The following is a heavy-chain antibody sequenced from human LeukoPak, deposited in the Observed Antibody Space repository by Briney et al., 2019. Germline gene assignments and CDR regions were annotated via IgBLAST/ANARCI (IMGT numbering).Heavy chain of an antibody. CDR2: ISYDGSNK. Sequence: GGSLRLSCAASGFTFSSYAMHWVRQAPGKGLEWVAVISYDGSNKYYADSVKGRFTISRDNSKNTLYLQMNSLRAEDTAVYYCAREGGTGGAFDIWGQGTMVTVSS. V-gene: IGHV3-30-3*01. D-gene: IGHD3-16*01. CDR1: GFTFSSYA. J-gene: IGHJ3*02. CDR3: AREGGTGGAFDI.